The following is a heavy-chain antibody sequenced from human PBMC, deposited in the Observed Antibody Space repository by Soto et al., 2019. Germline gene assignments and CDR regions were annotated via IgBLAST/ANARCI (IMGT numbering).Heavy chain of an antibody. CDR3: TRDASRDSSARGWFDP. CDR2: ISSNSAYI. D-gene: IGHD6-13*01. J-gene: IGHJ5*02. CDR1: GFTFRSFT. Sequence: PEGSLRLSCAASGFTFRSFTMNWVRQAPGKGLEWVSTISSNSAYIYYTDALRGRFTISRDNAKNSLHLQMNSLRAEDTAVYYCTRDASRDSSARGWFDPWGPGTLHTVST. V-gene: IGHV3-21*01.